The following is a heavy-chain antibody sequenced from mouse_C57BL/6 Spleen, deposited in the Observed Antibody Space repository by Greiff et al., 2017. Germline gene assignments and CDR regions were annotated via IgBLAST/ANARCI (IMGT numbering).Heavy chain of an antibody. CDR3: ARRGGYDTTGVYYFDY. J-gene: IGHJ2*01. V-gene: IGHV1-69*01. Sequence: QVQLQQPGAELVLPGASVKLSCKASGYTFTSYWMHWVKQRPGPGLAWIGEIDPSDSYTNYNQKFKGKSTLTVDKSSSTAYMQLSSLTSEDSAVYYCARRGGYDTTGVYYFDYWGQGTTLTVSS. CDR1: GYTFTSYW. CDR2: IDPSDSYT. D-gene: IGHD2-2*01.